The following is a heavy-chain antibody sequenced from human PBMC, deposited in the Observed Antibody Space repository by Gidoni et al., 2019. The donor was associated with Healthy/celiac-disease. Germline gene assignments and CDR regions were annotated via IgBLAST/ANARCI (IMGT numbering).Heavy chain of an antibody. D-gene: IGHD7-27*01. CDR1: GFTVSSNY. J-gene: IGHJ4*02. Sequence: EVQLVESGGGLVQPGGSLRLSCAASGFTVSSNYMSWVRQAPGKGLEWVSVIYSGGSTYYADSVQGRFTISRDNSKNTLYLQMNSLRAEDTAVYYCARSHAVTGDGDYWGQGTLVTVSS. CDR3: ARSHAVTGDGDY. V-gene: IGHV3-66*01. CDR2: IYSGGST.